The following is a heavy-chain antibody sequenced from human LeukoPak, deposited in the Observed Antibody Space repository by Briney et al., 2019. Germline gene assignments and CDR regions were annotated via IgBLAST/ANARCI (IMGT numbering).Heavy chain of an antibody. CDR3: ARGGLPGLLWFGEDTYDAFDI. Sequence: PGGSLRLSCAASGFTFSSYWMHWVRQAPGKGLVWVSRINSDGSSTSYADSVKGRFTISRDNAKNTLYLQMNSLRAEDTAVYYCARGGLPGLLWFGEDTYDAFDIWGQGTMVTVSS. V-gene: IGHV3-74*01. CDR1: GFTFSSYW. J-gene: IGHJ3*02. D-gene: IGHD3-10*01. CDR2: INSDGSST.